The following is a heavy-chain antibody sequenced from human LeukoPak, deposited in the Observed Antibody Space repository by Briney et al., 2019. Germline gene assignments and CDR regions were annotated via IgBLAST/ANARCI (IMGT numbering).Heavy chain of an antibody. V-gene: IGHV3-23*01. Sequence: HPGGSLRLSCVSSGFSFSNYAMSWVRQAPGKGLEWVSSISGSGGSTHYADSVKGRFTISRDKTKNTLHLQMNSLRAEDTAVYYCAKSAYYDASGYYREYYFDYWGQGTLVTVSS. D-gene: IGHD3-22*01. J-gene: IGHJ4*02. CDR2: ISGSGGST. CDR3: AKSAYYDASGYYREYYFDY. CDR1: GFSFSNYA.